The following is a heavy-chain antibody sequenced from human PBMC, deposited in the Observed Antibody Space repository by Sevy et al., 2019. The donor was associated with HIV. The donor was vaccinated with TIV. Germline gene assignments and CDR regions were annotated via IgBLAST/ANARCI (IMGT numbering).Heavy chain of an antibody. D-gene: IGHD3-3*01. V-gene: IGHV3-23*01. J-gene: IGHJ4*01. Sequence: GGSLRLSCAASVFTTGFTFSDYWMAWVRQAPGKGLEWVAAIHGGDDTTHYGDSVKGRFTISRDSFKNILYLQMDSLRVEDTAVYYCAKDILGWAFDYWGHGTLVTVSS. CDR1: VFTTGFTFSDYW. CDR2: IHGGDDTT. CDR3: AKDILGWAFDY.